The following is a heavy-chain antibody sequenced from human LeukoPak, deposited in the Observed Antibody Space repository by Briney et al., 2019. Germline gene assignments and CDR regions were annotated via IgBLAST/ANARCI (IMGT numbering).Heavy chain of an antibody. CDR2: IYYSGST. J-gene: IGHJ3*02. Sequence: SQTLSLTCTVSGGSISSGGYYWSWIRQHPGKGLEWIGYIYYSGSTYYNPSLKSRVTISVETSKNQFSLKLSSVTAADTAVYYCARDRAMGLGYCSGGSCQRAFDIWGQGTMVTVSS. CDR1: GGSISSGGYY. D-gene: IGHD2-15*01. CDR3: ARDRAMGLGYCSGGSCQRAFDI. V-gene: IGHV4-31*03.